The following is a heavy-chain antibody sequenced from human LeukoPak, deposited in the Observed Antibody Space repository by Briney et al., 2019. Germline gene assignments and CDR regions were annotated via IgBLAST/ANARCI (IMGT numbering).Heavy chain of an antibody. CDR3: TTDFPPGAGYCSSTSCPPVSSDY. CDR1: GFTFSNAW. J-gene: IGHJ4*02. Sequence: GGSLRLSCAASGFTFSNAWMSWVRQAPGKGLEWVGRIKSKTDGGTTDYAAPVKGRFTISRDDSKNTLYLQMNSLKTEDTAVYYCTTDFPPGAGYCSSTSCPPVSSDYWGQGTLVTVSS. V-gene: IGHV3-15*01. CDR2: IKSKTDGGTT. D-gene: IGHD2-2*01.